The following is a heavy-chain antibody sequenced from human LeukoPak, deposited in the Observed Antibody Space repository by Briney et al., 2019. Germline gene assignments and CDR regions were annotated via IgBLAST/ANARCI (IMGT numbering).Heavy chain of an antibody. CDR3: ARARGNFGWYYFDY. CDR2: INAANGNT. J-gene: IGHJ4*02. CDR1: GYTFTGYY. D-gene: IGHD4-23*01. Sequence: ASVKVSCKASGYTFTGYYMHWVRQAPGQGLEWMGWINAANGNTKYSQEFQGRVTVSRDTSASTAHMELSSLRSDDMAVYYCARARGNFGWYYFDYWGQGTPVTVSS. V-gene: IGHV1-3*03.